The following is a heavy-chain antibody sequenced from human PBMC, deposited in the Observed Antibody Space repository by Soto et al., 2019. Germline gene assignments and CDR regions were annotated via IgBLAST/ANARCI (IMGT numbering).Heavy chain of an antibody. V-gene: IGHV1-69*01. J-gene: IGHJ5*02. D-gene: IGHD5-18*01. CDR1: GGTFSSYA. CDR3: ARGGGGYSIRSNWFDP. CDR2: IIPIFGTA. Sequence: QVQLVQSGAEVKKPGSSVKVSCKASGGTFSSYAISWVRQAPGQGLEWMGGIIPIFGTANYAQKFQGRVTITADESTSTAYMELGSLRSEDTAVYYCARGGGGYSIRSNWFDPWGQGTLVTVSS.